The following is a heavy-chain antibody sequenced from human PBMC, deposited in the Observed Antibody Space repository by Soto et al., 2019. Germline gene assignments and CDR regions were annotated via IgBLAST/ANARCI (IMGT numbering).Heavy chain of an antibody. CDR2: IYYSGST. V-gene: IGHV4-39*01. D-gene: IGHD3-10*01. Sequence: PSETLSLTCTVSGGSIGSSSYYWGWIRQPPGKGLEWIGSIYYSGSTYYNPSLKSRVTISVDTSKNQFSLKLSSVTAADTAVYYCARHFLANYYGSGSYPETTYYYYYGMDVWGQGTTVTVS. J-gene: IGHJ6*02. CDR1: GGSIGSSSYY. CDR3: ARHFLANYYGSGSYPETTYYYYYGMDV.